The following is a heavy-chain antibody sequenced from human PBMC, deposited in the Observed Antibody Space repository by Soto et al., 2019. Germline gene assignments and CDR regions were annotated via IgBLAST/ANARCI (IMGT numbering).Heavy chain of an antibody. D-gene: IGHD5-12*01. CDR3: AREESGLFDF. V-gene: IGHV4-30-4*08. J-gene: IGHJ4*02. Sequence: QVQLQESGPGLVKPSQTLSLTCTVSGDSLSRADYCWSWIRHAPGKVLEWIGYIRYSGSTYHNPSRKSRTSMSVDTSKKQFSLTLTSVTAADTAVYYCAREESGLFDFWGQGRLVTVSS. CDR1: GDSLSRADYC. CDR2: IRYSGST.